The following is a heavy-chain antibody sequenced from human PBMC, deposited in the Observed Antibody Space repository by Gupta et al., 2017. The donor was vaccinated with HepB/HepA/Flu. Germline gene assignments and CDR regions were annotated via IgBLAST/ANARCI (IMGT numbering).Heavy chain of an antibody. J-gene: IGHJ4*01. Sequence: QVQLQESGPGLVKPSETLSLTCTVSGGSISSYYWSWIRQPPGKGLEWIGYIYYSGSTNYNPSRKSRVTISVDTSKNQFSLKLSSVTAADTAVYYCARVKRGGWNYYFDYGGHGTLVTVSS. CDR1: GGSISSYY. D-gene: IGHD1-7*01. CDR3: ARVKRGGWNYYFDY. CDR2: IYYSGST. V-gene: IGHV4-59*01.